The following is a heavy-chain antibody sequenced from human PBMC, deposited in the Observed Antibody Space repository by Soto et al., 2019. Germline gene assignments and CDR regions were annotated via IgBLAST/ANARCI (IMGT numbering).Heavy chain of an antibody. V-gene: IGHV3-15*01. D-gene: IGHD6-19*01. CDR2: IKSKTDGGTT. Sequence: PGGSLRLSCAASGFTFSNAWMSWVRQAPGKGLEWVGRIKSKTDGGTTDYAAPVKGRFTISRDDSKNTLYLQMNSLKTEDTAVYYCTTDLSPDSSGWAFAFDIWGQGTMVTVSS. CDR1: GFTFSNAW. CDR3: TTDLSPDSSGWAFAFDI. J-gene: IGHJ3*02.